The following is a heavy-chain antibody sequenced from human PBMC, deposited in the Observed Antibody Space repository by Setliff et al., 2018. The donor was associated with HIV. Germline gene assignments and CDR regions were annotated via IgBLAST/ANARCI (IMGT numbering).Heavy chain of an antibody. J-gene: IGHJ3*02. V-gene: IGHV4-59*11. Sequence: SETLSLTCTVSGASINSHYWNWVRQSPAKGLEWSGYYYNGGTSYNPSLQSRVTISVDTPKNQFSPHLNAVTAADTAVYYCARKEKRGAFDIWGLGTLVTVS. CDR1: GASINSHY. CDR3: ARKEKRGAFDI. CDR2: YYNGGT.